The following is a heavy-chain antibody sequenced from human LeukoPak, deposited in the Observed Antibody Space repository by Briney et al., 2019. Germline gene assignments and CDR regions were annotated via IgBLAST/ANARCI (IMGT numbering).Heavy chain of an antibody. CDR2: IKQDGSEK. V-gene: IGHV3-7*04. CDR3: ARDEYYYDSSGYYYYFDY. CDR1: GFTFSNYW. D-gene: IGHD3-22*01. J-gene: IGHJ4*02. Sequence: PGGSLRLSCAASGFTFSNYWMGWVRQAPGKGLERVANIKQDGSEKYYVDSVKGRFTISRDNAKNSLYLQMNSLRAEDTAVYYCARDEYYYDSSGYYYYFDYWGQGTLVTVSS.